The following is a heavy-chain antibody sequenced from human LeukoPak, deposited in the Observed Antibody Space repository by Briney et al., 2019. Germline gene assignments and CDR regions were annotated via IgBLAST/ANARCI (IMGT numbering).Heavy chain of an antibody. CDR1: GFTFSSYA. V-gene: IGHV3-23*01. J-gene: IGHJ3*02. CDR3: AKHLRSLPGYCSSTSCYAFDAFDI. Sequence: PGGSLRLSCAASGFTFSSYAMSWVRQAPGKGLEWVSAISGSGGSTYYADSVKGRFTISRDNSKNTLYLQMNSLRAEDTAVYYCAKHLRSLPGYCSSTSCYAFDAFDIWGQGTMVTVSS. CDR2: ISGSGGST. D-gene: IGHD2-2*01.